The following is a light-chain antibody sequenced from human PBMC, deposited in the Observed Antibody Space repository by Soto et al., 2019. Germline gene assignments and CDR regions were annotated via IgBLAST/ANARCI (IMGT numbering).Light chain of an antibody. CDR1: QSVSSN. CDR3: QQYNNWLLFT. J-gene: IGKJ3*01. CDR2: GAS. Sequence: EIVMTQSPATLSVSPGERATFSCRASQSVSSNLAWYQQKPGQAPRLLIYGASTRATGIPARFSGSGSGTEFTLTFSSLQSEDFAVYYCQQYNNWLLFTFGPGTKEDIK. V-gene: IGKV3-15*01.